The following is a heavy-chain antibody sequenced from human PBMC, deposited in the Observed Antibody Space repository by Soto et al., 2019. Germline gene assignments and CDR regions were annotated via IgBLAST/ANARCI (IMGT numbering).Heavy chain of an antibody. D-gene: IGHD3-3*01. V-gene: IGHV3-48*01. CDR1: GYTFSSYS. J-gene: IGHJ3*02. CDR2: ISSSSSTI. Sequence: GGSLRLSCAASGYTFSSYSMNWVRQAPGKGLEWVSYISSSSSTIYYADSVKGRFTISRDNAKNSLYLQMNSLRAEDTAVYYCARGASYDFWSGYYRNDAFDIWGQGTMVTVSS. CDR3: ARGASYDFWSGYYRNDAFDI.